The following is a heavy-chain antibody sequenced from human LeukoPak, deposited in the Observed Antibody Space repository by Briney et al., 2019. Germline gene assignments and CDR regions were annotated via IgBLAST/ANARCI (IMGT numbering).Heavy chain of an antibody. Sequence: SGGSLRLSCAASGFTFSSYDMHWVRQATGKGLEWVSAIDTAGDTYYPGSVKGRFTISRDNSKNTLYLQMNSLRAEDTAVYYCAREGGHFAFDIWGQGTMVTVSS. CDR2: IDTAGDT. J-gene: IGHJ3*02. V-gene: IGHV3-13*01. CDR3: AREGGHFAFDI. D-gene: IGHD3-16*01. CDR1: GFTFSSYD.